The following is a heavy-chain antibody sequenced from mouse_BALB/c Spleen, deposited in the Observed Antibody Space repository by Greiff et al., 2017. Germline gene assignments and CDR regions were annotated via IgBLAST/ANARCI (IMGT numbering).Heavy chain of an antibody. J-gene: IGHJ4*01. CDR3: ARGYGSSGYYAMDY. CDR2: IDPANGNT. Sequence: EVKLMESGAELVKPGASVKLSCTASGFNIKDTYMHWVKQRPEQGLEWIGRIDPANGNTKYDPKFQGKATITADTSSNTAYLQLSSLTSEDTAVYYCARGYGSSGYYAMDYWGQGTSVTVSS. V-gene: IGHV14-3*02. D-gene: IGHD1-1*01. CDR1: GFNIKDTY.